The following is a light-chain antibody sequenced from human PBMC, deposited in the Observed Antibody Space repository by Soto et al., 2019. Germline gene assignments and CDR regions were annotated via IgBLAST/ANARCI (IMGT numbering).Light chain of an antibody. J-gene: IGLJ2*01. CDR1: SSNIGAGYD. CDR3: QSYDSSLSGSEV. V-gene: IGLV1-40*01. Sequence: QSVLTQPPSVSGAPGRRVPIPCTGSSSNIGAGYDVHWYQQLPGTPPKHLIYGNSNRPSGVPDRFSGSKSGTSASLAITGLQAEDEADYYCQSYDSSLSGSEVFGGGTKLTVL. CDR2: GNS.